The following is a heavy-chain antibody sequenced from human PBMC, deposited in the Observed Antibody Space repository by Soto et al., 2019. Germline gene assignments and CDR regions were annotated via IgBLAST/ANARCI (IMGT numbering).Heavy chain of an antibody. CDR2: IVGSGGST. D-gene: IGHD3-10*01. CDR3: AKGKGEYDYGSGSYYLHYFDD. V-gene: IGHV3-23*01. Sequence: GGSLRLSCAASGFTFSSYAMSWVRQAPGRGLEWVSAIVGSGGSTYYADSVKGRFTISRDNSKNTLYLQMNSLRAEDTAVYYCAKGKGEYDYGSGSYYLHYFDDWGQGTLVTVSS. CDR1: GFTFSSYA. J-gene: IGHJ4*02.